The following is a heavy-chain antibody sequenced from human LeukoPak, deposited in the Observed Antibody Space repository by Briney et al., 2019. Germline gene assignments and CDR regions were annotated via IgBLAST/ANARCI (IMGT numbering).Heavy chain of an antibody. CDR1: GDSISRYY. J-gene: IGHJ4*02. CDR2: IYNSWTT. CDR3: AGDRNSNRWHKY. Sequence: SETLSLTCSVSGDSISRYYWSWIRQPPGKGLEGIGYIYNSWTTNYNPSLKSLVTISADTSKNQFSLRLSSVTAADTAVYYCAGDRNSNRWHKYWGQGTLVTVSS. D-gene: IGHD6-13*01. V-gene: IGHV4-59*08.